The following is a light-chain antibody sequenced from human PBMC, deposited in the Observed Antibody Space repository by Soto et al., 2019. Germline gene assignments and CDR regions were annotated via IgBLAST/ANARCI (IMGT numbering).Light chain of an antibody. CDR1: QSVSSK. CDR2: GAS. J-gene: IGKJ1*01. Sequence: EIVMTQSPATLSVSPGERVTLSCRASQSVSSKLAWYQQKPGQAPRVLIYGASTRATGIPARFSGSGSGTDFTLTISSLQSEDFAVYYCQHYNDWPPTWTFGQGTRVEIK. V-gene: IGKV3-15*01. CDR3: QHYNDWPPTWT.